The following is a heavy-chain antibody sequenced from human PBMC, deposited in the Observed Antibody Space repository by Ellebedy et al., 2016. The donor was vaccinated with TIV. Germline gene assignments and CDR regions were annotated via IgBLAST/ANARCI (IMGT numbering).Heavy chain of an antibody. D-gene: IGHD6-19*01. V-gene: IGHV6-1*01. CDR3: ARADSSCWYKVPNHFDF. CDR2: TYDKSRWYN. CDR1: GDRVSSNSAA. J-gene: IGHJ4*02. Sequence: LRLSCAISGDRVSSNSAAWNWSRQSPSRGLEWLGRTYDKSRWYNDYAVSVKSRLTINPDTSKNQCSLQLNSVTPEDTAIYYCARADSSCWYKVPNHFDFWGQGTLVTVSS.